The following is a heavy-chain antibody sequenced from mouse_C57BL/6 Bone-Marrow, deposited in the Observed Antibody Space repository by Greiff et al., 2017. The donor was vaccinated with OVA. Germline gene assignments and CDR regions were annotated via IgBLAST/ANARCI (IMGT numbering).Heavy chain of an antibody. CDR2: IYWDDAK. CDR3: ARRSVYSNYPLAMDY. V-gene: IGHV8-12*01. Sequence: QVTLKVSGPGILQSSQTLSLTCSFSGFSLSTSGMGVSWIRQPSGKGLEWLAHIYWDDAKRYNPSLKSRRTSSKDTSRNQVFLKITSVDTADTATYYSARRSVYSNYPLAMDYWGQGTSVTVSS. CDR1: GFSLSTSGMG. J-gene: IGHJ4*01. D-gene: IGHD2-5*01.